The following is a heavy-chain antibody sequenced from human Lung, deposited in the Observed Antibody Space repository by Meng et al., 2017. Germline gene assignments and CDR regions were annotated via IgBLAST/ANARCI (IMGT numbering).Heavy chain of an antibody. CDR1: GGSFSGYY. J-gene: IGHJ5*02. V-gene: IGHV4-34*01. Sequence: QVQLQPWGAGLLKPSETLSLTCGGHGGSFSGYYGSWIRQPPGKGLEWIGEISHSGSTNYTPSLKSRVTISVDTSKNQFSLQLTSVTAADTAMYYCTRAPLPAGRGLKNWFEPWGQGTLVTVSS. CDR3: TRAPLPAGRGLKNWFEP. CDR2: ISHSGST. D-gene: IGHD2-2*01.